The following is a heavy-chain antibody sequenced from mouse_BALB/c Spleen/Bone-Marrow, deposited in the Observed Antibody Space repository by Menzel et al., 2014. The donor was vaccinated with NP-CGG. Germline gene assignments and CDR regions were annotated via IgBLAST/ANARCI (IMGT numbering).Heavy chain of an antibody. J-gene: IGHJ4*01. CDR2: IWGDGST. D-gene: IGHD2-4*01. V-gene: IGHV2-6-7*01. CDR1: GFSLTGYG. Sequence: VKLMESGPGLVSPSQSLSIPCTVSGFSLTGYGVSWVRQPPGKGLEWLGMIWGDGSTDYNSALKSRLSINKDNSKSQVFLKMNSLQTDDTARYYCARDSFLITRALDYWGQGTSVTVSS. CDR3: ARDSFLITRALDY.